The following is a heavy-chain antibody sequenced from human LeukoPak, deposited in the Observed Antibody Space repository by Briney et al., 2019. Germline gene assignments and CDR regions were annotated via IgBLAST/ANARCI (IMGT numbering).Heavy chain of an antibody. CDR1: GFTFSSYG. V-gene: IGHV3-30*02. CDR2: IRYDGTNK. Sequence: GGSLRLSCAASGFTFSSYGMHWVRQAPGKGLEWVAFIRYDGTNKCYADSVKGRFTISRDNSKNTMYLQMNSLRAEDTAVYFCATGRDTAMVRLDYWGQGTLVTVSS. J-gene: IGHJ4*02. CDR3: ATGRDTAMVRLDY. D-gene: IGHD5-18*01.